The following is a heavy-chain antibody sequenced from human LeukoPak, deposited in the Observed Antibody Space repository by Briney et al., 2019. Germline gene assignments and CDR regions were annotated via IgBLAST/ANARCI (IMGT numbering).Heavy chain of an antibody. V-gene: IGHV3-48*03. CDR3: ARSTSRLIN. CDR1: GFTFSSDE. CDR2: IGLSGSTI. D-gene: IGHD2-2*01. Sequence: GGSLRLSCAASGFTFSSDEMNWVRQAPGKGLEWISFIGLSGSTIYYADSVKGRFTISRDNSKNSLYLQMSSLRADDTAVYYRARSTSRLINWGQGTLVTVSS. J-gene: IGHJ4*02.